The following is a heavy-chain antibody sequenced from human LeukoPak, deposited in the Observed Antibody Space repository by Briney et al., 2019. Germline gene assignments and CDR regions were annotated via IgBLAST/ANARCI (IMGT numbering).Heavy chain of an antibody. Sequence: SETPSLTCTVSGGSISSYYWSWIRQPPGKGLEWIGYIYYSGSTNYNAALKSRVTISVDTSKNQFSLKLSSVTAADTAVYYCARQADSSGYGYIDYWGQGTLVTVSS. CDR3: ARQADSSGYGYIDY. CDR1: GGSISSYY. J-gene: IGHJ4*02. D-gene: IGHD3-22*01. V-gene: IGHV4-59*08. CDR2: IYYSGST.